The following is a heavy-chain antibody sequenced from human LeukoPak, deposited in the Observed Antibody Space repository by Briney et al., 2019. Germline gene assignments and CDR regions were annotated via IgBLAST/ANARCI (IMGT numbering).Heavy chain of an antibody. V-gene: IGHV1-69*05. Sequence: ASVKVSCKASGGTFSSYAISWVRQAPGQGLEWMGGIIPIFGTANYAQKFQGRVTITTDESTSTAYMELSSLRSEDTAVYYCARDNYAGANWFDPWGQGTLGTVSS. CDR3: ARDNYAGANWFDP. J-gene: IGHJ5*02. D-gene: IGHD1-7*01. CDR1: GGTFSSYA. CDR2: IIPIFGTA.